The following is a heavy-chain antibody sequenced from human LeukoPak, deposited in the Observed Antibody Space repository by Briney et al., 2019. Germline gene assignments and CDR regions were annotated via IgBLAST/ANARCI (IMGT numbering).Heavy chain of an antibody. CDR1: GGTFSSYA. Sequence: ASVKVSCKASGGTFSSYAISWVRQAPGQGLEWMGRIIPILGIANYAQKFQGRVTITADKSTSTAYMELSSLRSEDTAVYYCAKGIEYSSSSRWFDPWGQGTLVTVSS. D-gene: IGHD6-6*01. CDR3: AKGIEYSSSSRWFDP. CDR2: IIPILGIA. V-gene: IGHV1-69*04. J-gene: IGHJ5*02.